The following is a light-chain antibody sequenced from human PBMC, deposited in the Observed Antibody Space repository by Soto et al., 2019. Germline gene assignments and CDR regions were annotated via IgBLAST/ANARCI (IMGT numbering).Light chain of an antibody. J-gene: IGLJ2*01. CDR1: SRDVGGYNY. CDR3: SSYTGSSTLL. CDR2: EVS. Sequence: QSALTQPASASGSPGQSITISCTGTSRDVGGYNYVSWYHQHPGKAPKLMIYEVSNRPSGVSNPFSGSKSGKTASLTISGLQAEDEGDYYCSSYTGSSTLLFGGGTKLTVL. V-gene: IGLV2-14*01.